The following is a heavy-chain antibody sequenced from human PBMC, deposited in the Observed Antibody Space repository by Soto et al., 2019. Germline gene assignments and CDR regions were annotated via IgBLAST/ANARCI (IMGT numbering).Heavy chain of an antibody. CDR2: INPSGGST. V-gene: IGHV1-46*01. CDR3: AREGDGYTGGSYYYYGMDV. Sequence: VKVSCKASGYTFTSYYMHWVRQAPGQGLEWMGIINPSGGSTSYAQKFQGRVTMTRDTSTSTVYMELSSLRSEDTAVYYCAREGDGYTGGSYYYYGMDVWGQGTTVTVSS. D-gene: IGHD5-12*01. CDR1: GYTFTSYY. J-gene: IGHJ6*02.